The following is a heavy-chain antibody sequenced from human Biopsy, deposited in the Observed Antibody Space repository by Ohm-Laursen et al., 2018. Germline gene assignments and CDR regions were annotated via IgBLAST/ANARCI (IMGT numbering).Heavy chain of an antibody. V-gene: IGHV4-59*02. Sequence: SETLSLTCTVSGDSVTKYYWSWIRQPPGKGLEWIGHIYYSVMTNYNPSLQSRVSISVDTSRNQVSLTLSSVTAADTAVYYCARELGNGMDVWGQGTPVTVSS. CDR1: GDSVTKYY. J-gene: IGHJ6*02. CDR2: IYYSVMT. CDR3: ARELGNGMDV.